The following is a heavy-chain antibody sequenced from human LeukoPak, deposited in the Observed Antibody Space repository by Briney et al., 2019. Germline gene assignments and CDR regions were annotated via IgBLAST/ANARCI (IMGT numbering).Heavy chain of an antibody. V-gene: IGHV5-51*01. J-gene: IGHJ4*02. Sequence: GESLKISCKGSGYSFATYWIAWVRQMPGKGLEWMGIIYPDESNIRYSPSFQGQVTISADKSISTAYLQWSSLKASDTAIYYCARPPSRGYSSSFEYWGQGTLVAVSS. D-gene: IGHD2-2*03. CDR1: GYSFATYW. CDR3: ARPPSRGYSSSFEY. CDR2: IYPDESNI.